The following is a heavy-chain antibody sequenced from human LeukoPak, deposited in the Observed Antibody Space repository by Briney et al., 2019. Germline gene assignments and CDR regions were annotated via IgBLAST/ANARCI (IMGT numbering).Heavy chain of an antibody. J-gene: IGHJ3*01. CDR2: TSPYDETP. CDR1: GYSFFTFG. Sequence: ASVKVSCKTSGYSFFTFGITWVRQVPGKGLQWMGWTSPYDETPTYAQEFQGRVTMTTDTSTATAYMELASLTSDDTAIYYCAKLDPPITEGARGDALHVWGQGTKVIVSS. CDR3: AKLDPPITEGARGDALHV. V-gene: IGHV1-18*01. D-gene: IGHD1-26*01.